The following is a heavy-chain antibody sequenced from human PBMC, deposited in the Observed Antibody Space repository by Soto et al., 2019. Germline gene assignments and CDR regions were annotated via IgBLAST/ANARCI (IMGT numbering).Heavy chain of an antibody. CDR1: GFAFGSYE. CDR2: IKTSGDTK. CDR3: ARDGYGDPYFYYGLDV. Sequence: GGSLRLSCAASGFAFGSYEMTWVRQAPGKGLEWVSYIKTSGDTKYYADSVKGRFTISRDNARNSRYLQMNSLRAEDTAVYYCARDGYGDPYFYYGLDVWGQGTTVTVSS. V-gene: IGHV3-48*03. D-gene: IGHD4-17*01. J-gene: IGHJ6*02.